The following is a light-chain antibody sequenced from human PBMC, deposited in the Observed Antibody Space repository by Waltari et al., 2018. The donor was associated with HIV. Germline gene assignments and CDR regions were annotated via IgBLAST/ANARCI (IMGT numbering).Light chain of an antibody. J-gene: IGLJ2*01. V-gene: IGLV3-21*02. CDR3: QVWVSSSDQMV. CDR1: NIGSKS. Sequence: SYVLTQPPSVSVAPGQTARITCGGDNIGSKSVQWYQQRPGQAPVLAVYGNSDRYSVFPVRVSGSNSGYTATLSVSMVAAGDEADYYVQVWVSSSDQMVFGGGTKLTVL. CDR2: GNS.